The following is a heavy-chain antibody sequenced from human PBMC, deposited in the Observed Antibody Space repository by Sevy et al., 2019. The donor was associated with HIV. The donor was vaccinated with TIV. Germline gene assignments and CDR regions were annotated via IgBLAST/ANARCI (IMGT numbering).Heavy chain of an antibody. CDR1: GGSINTADHY. V-gene: IGHV4-30-4*01. CDR2: VSYSGST. CDR3: ARDRVIGVSGRGYYGMDV. D-gene: IGHD3-10*01. J-gene: IGHJ6*02. Sequence: SETLSLTCTVSGGSINTADHYWSWIRQPPGKGLEWIGYVSYSGSTYYNPSLRSRATTSIDTSKNQFSLKLSSVTAADTAVYYCARDRVIGVSGRGYYGMDVWGQGTTVTVSS.